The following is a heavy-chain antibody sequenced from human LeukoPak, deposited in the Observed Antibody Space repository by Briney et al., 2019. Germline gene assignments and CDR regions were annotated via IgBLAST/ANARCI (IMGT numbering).Heavy chain of an antibody. CDR2: INTNTGNP. D-gene: IGHD3-22*01. CDR3: ARDGYYYDSSGYYPPHSWFDP. CDR1: GYTFTSYA. J-gene: IGHJ5*02. Sequence: GASVKVSCKASGYTFTSYAMNWVRQAPGQGLEWMGWINTNTGNPTYAQGFTGRFVFSLDTSVSTAYLQISSLKAEDTAVYYCARDGYYYDSSGYYPPHSWFDPWGQGTLVTVSS. V-gene: IGHV7-4-1*02.